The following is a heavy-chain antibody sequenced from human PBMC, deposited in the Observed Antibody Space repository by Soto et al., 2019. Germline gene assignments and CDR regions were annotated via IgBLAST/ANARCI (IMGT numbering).Heavy chain of an antibody. Sequence: VQLFASGGGSARPGGSLRLSCTASGFTFTSYGMGWVRQAPGKGLQWVSTIRGDGGQTHYTDSVKGRFSISSDSSKTTVYLQMNDLRPDDTAVYYCATWHEREHAFDVWGQGTTVTISS. D-gene: IGHD1-1*01. J-gene: IGHJ3*01. CDR2: IRGDGGQT. CDR1: GFTFTSYG. V-gene: IGHV3-23*01. CDR3: ATWHEREHAFDV.